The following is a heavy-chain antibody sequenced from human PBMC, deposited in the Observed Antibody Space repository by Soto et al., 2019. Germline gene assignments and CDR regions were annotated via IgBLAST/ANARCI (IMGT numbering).Heavy chain of an antibody. CDR1: GFTFSSYA. CDR2: ISGSGGST. Sequence: SLRLSCAASGFTFSSYAMSWVRQAPGQGLEWVSAISGSGGSTYYADSVKGRFTISRDNSKNTLYLQMNSLRAEDTAVYYCAKSSRQRVGDHQFDDWGQGTLVTVSS. J-gene: IGHJ4*02. CDR3: AKSSRQRVGDHQFDD. D-gene: IGHD3-10*01. V-gene: IGHV3-23*01.